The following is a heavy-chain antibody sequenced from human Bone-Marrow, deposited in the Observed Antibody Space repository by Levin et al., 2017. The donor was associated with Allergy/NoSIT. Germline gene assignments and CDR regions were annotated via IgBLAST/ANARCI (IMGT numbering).Heavy chain of an antibody. D-gene: IGHD3-3*01. Sequence: LSLTCAASGFRFSSYWMTWVRQAPGKGLEWLGNINQDGSTKTYVDSVKDRFTISRDNAKNSLYLQVNSLRADDTAVYYCAHYDFWSGYSFDNWGRGTLVTVSS. J-gene: IGHJ4*02. V-gene: IGHV3-7*01. CDR3: AHYDFWSGYSFDN. CDR2: INQDGSTK. CDR1: GFRFSSYW.